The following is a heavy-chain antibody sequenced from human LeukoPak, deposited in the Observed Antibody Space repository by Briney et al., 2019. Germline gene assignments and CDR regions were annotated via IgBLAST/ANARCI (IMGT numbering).Heavy chain of an antibody. CDR1: GFTFSTYG. CDR2: ISTSSSYI. J-gene: IGHJ4*02. CDR3: ARDDTNYGDFRFSY. V-gene: IGHV3-21*01. Sequence: GGSLRLSCAAFGFTFSTYGMHWVRQAPGKGLEWVSSISTSSSYIYYADSLKGRFTISRDNAKKSLFLQMNSLRADDTAVYYCARDDTNYGDFRFSYWGQGTLVTVSS. D-gene: IGHD4-17*01.